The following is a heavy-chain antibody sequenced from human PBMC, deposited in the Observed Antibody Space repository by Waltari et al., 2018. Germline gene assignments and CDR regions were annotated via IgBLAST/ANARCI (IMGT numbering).Heavy chain of an antibody. D-gene: IGHD6-6*01. CDR1: GGSISSSRYS. J-gene: IGHJ5*02. V-gene: IGHV4-39*01. Sequence: QLQLQESGPGLVKPSETLSLTCTVSGGSISSSRYSWGWIRQPPGKGLECIGSIYYSGSTYYNPSLKIRVTISVDTSKNQFSLKLSSVTAADTAVYYCARGIAARPYDPWGQGTLVTVSS. CDR2: IYYSGST. CDR3: ARGIAARPYDP.